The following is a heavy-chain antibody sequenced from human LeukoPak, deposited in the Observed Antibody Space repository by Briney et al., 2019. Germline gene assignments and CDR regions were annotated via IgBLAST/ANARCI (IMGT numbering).Heavy chain of an antibody. CDR3: ARDGYDFWSGYYLY. D-gene: IGHD3-3*01. V-gene: IGHV3-66*02. CDR2: IYSGGST. Sequence: PGGSLSLSCAASGFTVSSNYMSWVRQAPGKGLEWVSVIYSGGSTYYADSVKGRFTISRDNSKNTLYLQMNSLRAEDTAVYCCARDGYDFWSGYYLYWGQGTLVTVSS. J-gene: IGHJ4*02. CDR1: GFTVSSNY.